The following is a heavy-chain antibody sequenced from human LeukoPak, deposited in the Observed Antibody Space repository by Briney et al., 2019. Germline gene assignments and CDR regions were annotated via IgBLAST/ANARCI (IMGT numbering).Heavy chain of an antibody. D-gene: IGHD4-17*01. CDR1: GGTFSSYA. V-gene: IGHV1-69*04. CDR2: IIPILGIA. Sequence: ASVKVSRKASGGTFSSYAISWVRQAPGQGLEWMGRIIPILGIANYAQKFQGRVTITADKSTSTAYMELSSLRSEDTAVYYCASISAGDNYGDDYWGQGTLVTVSS. J-gene: IGHJ4*02. CDR3: ASISAGDNYGDDY.